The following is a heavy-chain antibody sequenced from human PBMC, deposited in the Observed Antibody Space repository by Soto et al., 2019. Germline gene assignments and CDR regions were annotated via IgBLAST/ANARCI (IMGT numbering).Heavy chain of an antibody. V-gene: IGHV1-18*04. CDR1: GYTFTSFG. J-gene: IGHJ3*02. CDR3: AKDGYGNNDGDALHI. CDR2: ISTYNGKA. Sequence: QGQLVQSGAEVKKPGASVKVSCKASGYTFTSFGITWVRQAPGQGLEWMGWISTYNGKANYAQKLQGRVTVTRETSATTAYMELRSLRSDDTAVYYCAKDGYGNNDGDALHIWGQGTMVTVSS. D-gene: IGHD4-4*01.